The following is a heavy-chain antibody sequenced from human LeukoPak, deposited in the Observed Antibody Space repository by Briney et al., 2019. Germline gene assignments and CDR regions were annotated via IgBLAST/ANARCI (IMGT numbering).Heavy chain of an antibody. Sequence: SGPTLVNPTQTLTLTCTFSGFSLSTSGMRVSWIRQPPGKALEWLARIAWDDDKFYSTSLKTRLTISKDTSKNQVVLTMTNMDPVDTATYYCARSGPDALYCSGGSCYSIAFDIWGQGTMVTVSS. CDR3: ARSGPDALYCSGGSCYSIAFDI. V-gene: IGHV2-70*04. CDR2: IAWDDDK. J-gene: IGHJ3*02. D-gene: IGHD2-15*01. CDR1: GFSLSTSGMR.